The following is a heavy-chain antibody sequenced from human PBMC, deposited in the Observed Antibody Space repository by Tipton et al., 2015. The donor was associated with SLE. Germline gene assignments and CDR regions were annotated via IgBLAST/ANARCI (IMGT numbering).Heavy chain of an antibody. D-gene: IGHD1-1*01. J-gene: IGHJ3*01. CDR1: GASISSHH. CDR3: GRHKTATRAFDF. CDR2: IYYNGRT. V-gene: IGHV4-59*08. Sequence: GLVKPSGTLSLNCTVSGASISSHHWSWIRQPPGKGLEWIGYIYYNGRTNYAPSLKSRVTISVDRSKNQFSLRLTSVTAADTAVYYCGRHKTATRAFDFWGQGTLVTVSS.